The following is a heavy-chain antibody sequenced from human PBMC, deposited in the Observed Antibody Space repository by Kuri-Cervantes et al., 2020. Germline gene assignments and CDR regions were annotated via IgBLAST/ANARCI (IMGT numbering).Heavy chain of an antibody. D-gene: IGHD6-19*01. CDR2: INHRGST. J-gene: IGHJ4*02. CDR3: VRDRGSGWYGLDY. V-gene: IGHV4-34*01. CDR1: GGSFSGYY. Sequence: SETLSLTCAVYGGSFSGYYWSWIRQPPGKGLEWIGEINHRGSTNYNPSLKSRVTISVDTSKNQFSLKQTSVTAADTAVYYCVRDRGSGWYGLDYWGQGTLVTVSS.